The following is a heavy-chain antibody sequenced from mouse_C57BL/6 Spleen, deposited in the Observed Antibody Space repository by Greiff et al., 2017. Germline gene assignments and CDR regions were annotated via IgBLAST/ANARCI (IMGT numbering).Heavy chain of an antibody. CDR2: ISYSGST. V-gene: IGHV3-8*01. CDR3: ARGDSSGYDAMDY. D-gene: IGHD3-2*02. J-gene: IGHJ4*01. Sequence: EVQLQQSGPGLAKPSQPLSLTCSVTGYSITSDYWNWIRKFPGNKLEYMGYISYSGSTYYNPSLKSRISITRDTSKNQYYLQLNSVATEDTATYYCARGDSSGYDAMDYWSQGTSVTVSS. CDR1: GYSITSDY.